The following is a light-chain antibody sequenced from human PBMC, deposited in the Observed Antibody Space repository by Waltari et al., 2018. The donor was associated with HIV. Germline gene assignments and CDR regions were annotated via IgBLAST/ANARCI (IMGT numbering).Light chain of an antibody. CDR3: QQAYSGPFV. Sequence: IQMIQSPSFLAASVGDRVTITCRASQNIKLYLNWYQQKPGKAPRLLIYTASSLQSGVPSRFIGSASGTNFTLTISSLHPEDYAAYYCQQAYSGPFVFGPGTKVEVK. V-gene: IGKV1-39*01. J-gene: IGKJ1*01. CDR1: QNIKLY. CDR2: TAS.